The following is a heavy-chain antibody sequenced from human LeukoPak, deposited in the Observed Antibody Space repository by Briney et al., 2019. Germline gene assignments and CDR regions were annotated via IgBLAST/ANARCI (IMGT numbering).Heavy chain of an antibody. D-gene: IGHD2-2*01. CDR2: ISYDGSNK. Sequence: GGSLRLSCAASGFTFSSYAMRWVRQAPGKGLEWVAVISYDGSNKYYADSVKGRFTISRDNSKNTLYLQMNSLRAEDTAVYYCARSDCSSTSCYRSDAFDIWGQGTMVTVSS. J-gene: IGHJ3*02. CDR3: ARSDCSSTSCYRSDAFDI. CDR1: GFTFSSYA. V-gene: IGHV3-30*04.